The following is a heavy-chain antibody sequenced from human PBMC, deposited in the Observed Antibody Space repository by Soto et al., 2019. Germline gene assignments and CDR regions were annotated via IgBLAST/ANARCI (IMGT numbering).Heavy chain of an antibody. J-gene: IGHJ4*02. CDR3: ARRYGGNFDY. CDR1: GGSISSYY. CDR2: IYYSGST. V-gene: IGHV4-59*01. Sequence: SETLSLTCTVSGGSISSYYWSWTRQPPGKGLEWIGYIYYSGSTNYNPSLKSRVTISVDTSKNQFSLKLTSVTAADTAVYYCARRYGGNFDYWGQGTLVTVSS. D-gene: IGHD1-26*01.